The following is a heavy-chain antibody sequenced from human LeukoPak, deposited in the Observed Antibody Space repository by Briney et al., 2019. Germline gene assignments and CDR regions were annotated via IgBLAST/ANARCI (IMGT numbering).Heavy chain of an antibody. CDR2: ISSSSSYI. J-gene: IGHJ4*02. CDR3: AREGRGGANQD. Sequence: PGGSLRLSCAASGLTFSSYSMNWVRQAPGKGLEWVSSISSSSSYIYYADSVKGRFTISRDNAKNSLYLQMNSLRAEDTAVYYCAREGRGGANQDWGQGTLVTVSS. CDR1: GLTFSSYS. V-gene: IGHV3-21*01. D-gene: IGHD1-26*01.